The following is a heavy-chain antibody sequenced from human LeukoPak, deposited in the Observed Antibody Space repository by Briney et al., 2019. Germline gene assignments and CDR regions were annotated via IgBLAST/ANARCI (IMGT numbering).Heavy chain of an antibody. Sequence: GGSLRLSCAASGFILSSYTMSWVRQAPGKGLEWVSGISNSGSSTYYADSVKGRFTISRDNSKNTVYLQMNSLTAEDTAVYYCAKGVATNPWNYFDNWGQGTLVTVSS. V-gene: IGHV3-23*01. J-gene: IGHJ4*02. CDR2: ISNSGSST. CDR3: AKGVATNPWNYFDN. CDR1: GFILSSYT. D-gene: IGHD5-24*01.